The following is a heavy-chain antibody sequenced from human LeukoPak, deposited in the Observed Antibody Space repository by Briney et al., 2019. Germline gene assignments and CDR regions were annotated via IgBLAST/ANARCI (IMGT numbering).Heavy chain of an antibody. Sequence: GAAVKVSCKASGYPFDNFGLTWVRQAPGQRLEWMGWISAYNGNTHYAQKFRGRLTMTTDTSTTTAYLELRSLKSDDTAVYYCARDRLGGDLTGESLYWGQGTLVTVSS. CDR3: ARDRLGGDLTGESLY. CDR2: ISAYNGNT. V-gene: IGHV1-18*01. D-gene: IGHD4-17*01. J-gene: IGHJ4*02. CDR1: GYPFDNFG.